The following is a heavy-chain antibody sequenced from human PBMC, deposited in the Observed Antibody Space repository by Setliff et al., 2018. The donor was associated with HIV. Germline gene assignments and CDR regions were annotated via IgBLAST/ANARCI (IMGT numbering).Heavy chain of an antibody. CDR2: IYNSGST. Sequence: SETLSLTCTVSGGSISSGGHYWSWIRQHPGKGLEWIGHIYNSGSTYYNPSLKSRLIISVDTSKTRFALKLTSVTAADTAVYYCARSGSGWAITADYYMDVWGKGTTVTVSS. CDR3: ARSGSGWAITADYYMDV. CDR1: GGSISSGGHY. D-gene: IGHD6-19*01. J-gene: IGHJ6*03. V-gene: IGHV4-31*03.